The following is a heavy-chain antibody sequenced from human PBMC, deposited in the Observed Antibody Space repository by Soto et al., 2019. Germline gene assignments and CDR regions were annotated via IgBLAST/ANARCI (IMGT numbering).Heavy chain of an antibody. CDR3: ARALTSYSSSSGYNWFDP. J-gene: IGHJ5*02. D-gene: IGHD6-6*01. V-gene: IGHV7-4-1*01. CDR2: INTNTGNP. CDR1: GYTFTSYA. Sequence: ASVKVSCKASGYTFTSYAMNWVRQAPGQGLEWMGWINTNTGNPTYAQGFTGWFVFSLDTSVSTAYLQICSLKAEDTAVYYCARALTSYSSSSGYNWFDPWGQGTLVTVSS.